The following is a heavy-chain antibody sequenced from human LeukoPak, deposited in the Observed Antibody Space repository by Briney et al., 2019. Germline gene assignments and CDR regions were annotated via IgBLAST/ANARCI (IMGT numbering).Heavy chain of an antibody. J-gene: IGHJ4*02. CDR2: ISSSGSSI. Sequence: PGGSLRLPCAASGFTFSSYEMNWVRQAPGKGLECVSYISSSGSSIYYADSVKGRFTISRDNAKNSLYLQMNSLRAEDTAVYYCARAGSALPCFGYWGQGTLVTVSS. V-gene: IGHV3-48*03. CDR1: GFTFSSYE. D-gene: IGHD6-19*01. CDR3: ARAGSALPCFGY.